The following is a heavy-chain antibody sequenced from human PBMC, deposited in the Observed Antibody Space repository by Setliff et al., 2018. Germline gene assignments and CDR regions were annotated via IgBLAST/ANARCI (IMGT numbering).Heavy chain of an antibody. Sequence: SVKVSCKASGGTFSSYAISWVRQAPGQGLEWMGKIIPIFGTANYAQKFQGRVTITADESTSTAYMELSSLRSEDTAVYYCARGEDIVVVPAGFDDYSNYEDYYYGMDVWGQGTTVTVSS. D-gene: IGHD2-2*01. CDR3: ARGEDIVVVPAGFDDYSNYEDYYYGMDV. J-gene: IGHJ6*02. V-gene: IGHV1-69*13. CDR2: IIPIFGTA. CDR1: GGTFSSYA.